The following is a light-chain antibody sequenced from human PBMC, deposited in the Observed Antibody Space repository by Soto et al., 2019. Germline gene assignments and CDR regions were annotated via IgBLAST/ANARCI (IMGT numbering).Light chain of an antibody. V-gene: IGKV3-20*01. CDR1: QSVKNNY. CDR3: QQSGSSPLT. J-gene: IGKJ4*01. CDR2: GAS. Sequence: EIVLTQSPGTVSVSPGEGVTLSCRASQSVKNNYLAWYQHKPGQAPRLLIYGASSRATGIPDRFSGSGSATDFTLTISRLEPEDFAVDFCQQSGSSPLTFGGGTKVEIK.